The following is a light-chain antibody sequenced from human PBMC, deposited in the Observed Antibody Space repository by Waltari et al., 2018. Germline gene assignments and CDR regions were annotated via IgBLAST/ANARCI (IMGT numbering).Light chain of an antibody. CDR3: CSYVGRNIWV. CDR1: SSVVGFFNL. J-gene: IGLJ3*02. V-gene: IGLV2-23*02. CDR2: EVI. Sequence: QSALTQPASVSGSPGQSITISCTGTSSVVGFFNLVPWYQQHPDKAPKLLVYEVIERPSGVSNRFSGSKSGNTASLTISGLQAEDEADYYCCSYVGRNIWVFGGGTKVTVL.